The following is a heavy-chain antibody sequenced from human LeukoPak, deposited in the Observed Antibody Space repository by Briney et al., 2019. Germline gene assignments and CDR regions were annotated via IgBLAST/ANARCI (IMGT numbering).Heavy chain of an antibody. CDR1: GFTVSSNY. J-gene: IGHJ3*02. CDR3: ARFAMRERNAFDI. CDR2: IYSGGST. Sequence: GGSLRLSCAASGFTVSSNYMSWVRQAPGKGLEWVSVIYSGGSTYYADSVKGRFTISRDNSKNTLYLQMNSLRAEDTAVYYCARFAMRERNAFDIWGQGTMVTVSS. V-gene: IGHV3-66*01. D-gene: IGHD2-2*01.